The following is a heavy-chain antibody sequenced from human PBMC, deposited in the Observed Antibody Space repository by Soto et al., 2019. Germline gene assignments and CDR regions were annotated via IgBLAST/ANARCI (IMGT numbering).Heavy chain of an antibody. CDR1: GFTFGLYG. D-gene: IGHD2-15*01. Sequence: GGSLRLSCSASGFTFGLYGLYWVRRAPGKGLEWVAIILYDGSIKFYADSVKGRFTISRDNSKNTVSLQMSSLRAEDTAVYYCAREGLKLRRDLDFWGQGTVVTVSS. CDR2: ILYDGSIK. V-gene: IGHV3-33*05. J-gene: IGHJ4*02. CDR3: AREGLKLRRDLDF.